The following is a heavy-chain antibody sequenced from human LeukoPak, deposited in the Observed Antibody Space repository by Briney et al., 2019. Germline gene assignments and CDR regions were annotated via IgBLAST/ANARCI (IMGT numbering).Heavy chain of an antibody. CDR1: GFTFSSYW. V-gene: IGHV3-7*01. J-gene: IGHJ4*02. Sequence: GGSLRLSCAASGFTFSSYWMSWVRQAPGKGLEWVANIKQDGSEKYYVDSVKGRFTISRDNAKNSLYLRMNSLRAEDTAVYYCARDCSSTSCYQAFDYWGQGTLVTVSS. CDR3: ARDCSSTSCYQAFDY. D-gene: IGHD2-2*01. CDR2: IKQDGSEK.